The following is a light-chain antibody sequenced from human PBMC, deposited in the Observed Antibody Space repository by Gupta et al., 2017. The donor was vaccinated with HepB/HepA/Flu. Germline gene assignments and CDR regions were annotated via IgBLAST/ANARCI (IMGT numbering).Light chain of an antibody. V-gene: IGKV3D-15*01. CDR1: QSVRTN. Sequence: EIVMTQSPATLSLSPGQRATLSCWARQSVRTNLAWYQQKPGQAPRLLIYDTSTRATGIPARFSGSGSGTEFALTISSRQSEDFAVYYCQQYNNWPLITFGQGTXLEVK. CDR2: DTS. J-gene: IGKJ5*01. CDR3: QQYNNWPLIT.